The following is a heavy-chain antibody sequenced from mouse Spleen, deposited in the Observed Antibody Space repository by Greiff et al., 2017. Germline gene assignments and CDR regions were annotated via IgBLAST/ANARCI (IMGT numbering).Heavy chain of an antibody. V-gene: IGHV1-78*01. CDR2: IYPRDGST. Sequence: VKLMESDAELVKPGASVKISCKVSGYTFTDHTIHWMKQRPEQGLEWIGYIYPRDGSTKYNEKFKGKATLTADKSSSTAYMQLNSLTSEDSAVYFCARWRGRYYGSIDYWGQGTTLTVSS. CDR1: GYTFTDHT. J-gene: IGHJ2*01. CDR3: ARWRGRYYGSIDY. D-gene: IGHD1-1*01.